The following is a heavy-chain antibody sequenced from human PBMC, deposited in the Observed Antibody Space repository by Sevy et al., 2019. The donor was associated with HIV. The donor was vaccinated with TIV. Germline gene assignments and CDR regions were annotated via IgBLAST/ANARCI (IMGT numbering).Heavy chain of an antibody. D-gene: IGHD5-18*01. CDR3: ARDRNTAMVIGMDV. Sequence: GGSLRLSCAASGFIVSSNYMSWVRQAPGKGLEWVSVIYSSGSTYYADSVKGRFTISRDNSKNTLYLQMNSLRAEDTDVYYCARDRNTAMVIGMDVWGQGTTVTVSS. V-gene: IGHV3-53*01. J-gene: IGHJ6*02. CDR1: GFIVSSNY. CDR2: IYSSGST.